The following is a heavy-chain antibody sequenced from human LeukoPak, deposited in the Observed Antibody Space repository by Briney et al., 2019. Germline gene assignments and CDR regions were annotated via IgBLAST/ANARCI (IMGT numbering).Heavy chain of an antibody. J-gene: IGHJ4*02. CDR2: INPSGGST. Sequence: ASVKVSCKASGYTFTSYYMHWVRQAPGQGLEWMAIINPSGGSTMYAQKFQRRVTITSDTSTNTVYMQLSSLISEDTAVYYCARDPRPSYDSSDYYYPGDYWGQGTLVTVSS. CDR1: GYTFTSYY. D-gene: IGHD3-22*01. V-gene: IGHV1-46*01. CDR3: ARDPRPSYDSSDYYYPGDY.